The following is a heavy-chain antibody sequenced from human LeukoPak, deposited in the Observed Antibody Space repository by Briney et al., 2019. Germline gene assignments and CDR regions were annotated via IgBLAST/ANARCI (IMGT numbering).Heavy chain of an antibody. CDR2: ISAYNGNT. J-gene: IGHJ4*02. Sequence: ASVKVSCKASGYTFTSYCISWVRQAPGQGLEWMERISAYNGNTQYAQNLQGRVTMTTDTSTSTAYMELRSLRSDDTAVYYCARDVFAVADQRGTDYWGQGTLVTVSS. D-gene: IGHD6-19*01. CDR3: ARDVFAVADQRGTDY. CDR1: GYTFTSYC. V-gene: IGHV1-18*01.